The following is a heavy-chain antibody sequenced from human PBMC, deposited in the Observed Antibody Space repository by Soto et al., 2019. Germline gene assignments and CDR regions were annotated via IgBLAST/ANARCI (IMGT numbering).Heavy chain of an antibody. CDR3: AKGGQSYDY. CDR2: ISTSVGST. V-gene: IGHV3-23*01. Sequence: GGALRLSCAASGVTYSHALRSWVRQAPGKGLEWVSAISTSVGSTYYTDSVKGRFTISRDNSKNTLYLQMNSLRAEDTAVYYCAKGGQSYDYWGQGTLVTVSS. D-gene: IGHD3-10*01. J-gene: IGHJ4*02. CDR1: GVTYSHAL.